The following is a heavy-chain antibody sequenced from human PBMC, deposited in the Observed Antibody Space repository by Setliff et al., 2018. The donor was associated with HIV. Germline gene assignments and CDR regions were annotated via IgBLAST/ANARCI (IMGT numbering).Heavy chain of an antibody. CDR3: ARDSELGLNYHYGMDV. D-gene: IGHD1-26*01. V-gene: IGHV4-38-2*02. CDR1: GYSISSGYY. Sequence: PSETLSLTCAVSGYSISSGYYWGWIRQPPGRGLEWIGRIYTSGNTNYNPSLKSRVTMSVDTSKNQFSLKLSSVTAADTAVYYCARDSELGLNYHYGMDVWGQGTTVTVSS. J-gene: IGHJ6*02. CDR2: IYTSGNT.